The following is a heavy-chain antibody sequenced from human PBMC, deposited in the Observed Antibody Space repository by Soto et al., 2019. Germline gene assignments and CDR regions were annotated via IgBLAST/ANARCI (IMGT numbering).Heavy chain of an antibody. D-gene: IGHD3-10*01. CDR3: ARRWGEGRVDY. CDR1: GGSISSSNW. J-gene: IGHJ4*02. CDR2: IYHSGST. Sequence: QVQLQESGPGLVKPSGTLSLTCAVSGGSISSSNWWSWVRQPPGKGLQWIGEIYHSGSTNYIPSLKSRVTIPVDKSRNQFSLKLSSVTAADTAVYYCARRWGEGRVDYWGQGTLVTVSS. V-gene: IGHV4-4*02.